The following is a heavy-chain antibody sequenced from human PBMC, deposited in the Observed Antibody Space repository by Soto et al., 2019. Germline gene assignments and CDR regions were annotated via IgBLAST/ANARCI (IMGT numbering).Heavy chain of an antibody. CDR3: ATQTANFYGSGSYYLPFDY. V-gene: IGHV4-59*01. CDR2: IYYSGST. J-gene: IGHJ4*02. Sequence: QVQLQDSGPGLVKPSETLSLTCTVSGGSISSYYWTWIRQPPGKGLEWIGNIYYSGSTTYNPSLXSRVSISVDTXKNRFXXRLSSVTAADTAVYYCATQTANFYGSGSYYLPFDYWGQGTLVTVSS. CDR1: GGSISSYY. D-gene: IGHD3-10*01.